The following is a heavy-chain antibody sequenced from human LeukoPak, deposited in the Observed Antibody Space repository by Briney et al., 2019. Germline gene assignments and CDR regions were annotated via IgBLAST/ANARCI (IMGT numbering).Heavy chain of an antibody. J-gene: IGHJ3*02. D-gene: IGHD3-10*02. CDR3: AKFFTGEYVRAFDI. CDR2: INSDGSST. CDR1: GFIFSSYG. Sequence: GGTLRLSCAASGFIFSSYGMSWVRQAPGKGLVWVSRINSDGSSTNYADSVKGRFTISRDNAKNTLYLQMNSLRAEDTAVYYCAKFFTGEYVRAFDIWGQGTMVTVSS. V-gene: IGHV3-74*01.